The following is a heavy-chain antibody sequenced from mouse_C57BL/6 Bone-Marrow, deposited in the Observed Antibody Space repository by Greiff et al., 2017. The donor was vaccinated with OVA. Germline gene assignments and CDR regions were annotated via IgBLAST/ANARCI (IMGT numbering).Heavy chain of an antibody. CDR2: IYPRSGNT. Sequence: VQRVESGAELARPGASVKLSCKASGYTFTSYGISWVKQRTGQGLEWIGEIYPRSGNTYYNEKFKGKATLTADKSSSTAYMDLRSLTSEDSAVYFCARRWLPTSCGGWGQGTTLTVSS. CDR3: ARRWLPTSCGG. D-gene: IGHD2-2*01. J-gene: IGHJ2*01. V-gene: IGHV1-81*01. CDR1: GYTFTSYG.